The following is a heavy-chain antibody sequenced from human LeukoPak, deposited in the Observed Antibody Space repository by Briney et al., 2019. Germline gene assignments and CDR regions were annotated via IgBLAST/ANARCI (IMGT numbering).Heavy chain of an antibody. CDR3: ARSSRDGYNYFDY. J-gene: IGHJ4*02. D-gene: IGHD5-24*01. CDR1: GGSISSSYFY. V-gene: IGHV4-39*01. Sequence: SQTLSLTCTVSGGSISSSYFYWDWIRQPPGKGLEWIGSMYYSGSTYYNPSLKSRVTISVDTSKNQFSLKLSSVTAADTAVYYCARSSRDGYNYFDYWGQGTLVTVSS. CDR2: MYYSGST.